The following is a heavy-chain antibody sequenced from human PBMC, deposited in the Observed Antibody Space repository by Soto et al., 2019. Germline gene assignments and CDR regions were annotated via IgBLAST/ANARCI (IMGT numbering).Heavy chain of an antibody. V-gene: IGHV4-30-4*02. CDR3: ARRYYGDYWYFDL. CDR1: GGSISSGDYY. J-gene: IGHJ2*01. CDR2: IYYRGST. Sequence: PSETLSLTCTVSGGSISSGDYYWSWIRQPPGKGLEWIGYIYYRGSTYYNPSLKSRVTISVDTSKNQFSLKLSSVTAEDTAVYYCARRYYGDYWYFDLWGRGTLVTVSS. D-gene: IGHD4-17*01.